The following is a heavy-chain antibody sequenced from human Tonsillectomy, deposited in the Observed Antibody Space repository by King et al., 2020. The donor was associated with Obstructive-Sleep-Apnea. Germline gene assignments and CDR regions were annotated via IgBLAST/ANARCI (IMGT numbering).Heavy chain of an antibody. Sequence: VQLVESGGGLVQPGGSLRLSCAASGFTFSSYSMNWVRQAPGKWLEWVSYISSSSSSIYYADSVKGRFTISRDNAKNSLYLQMNSLRAEDTAVYYCARDRNTYYDSSGYYPDNDYWGQGTLVTVSS. V-gene: IGHV3-48*04. CDR3: ARDRNTYYDSSGYYPDNDY. D-gene: IGHD3-22*01. J-gene: IGHJ4*02. CDR1: GFTFSSYS. CDR2: ISSSSSSI.